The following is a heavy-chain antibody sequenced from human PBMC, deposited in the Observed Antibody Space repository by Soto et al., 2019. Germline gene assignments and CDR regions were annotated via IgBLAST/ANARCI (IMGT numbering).Heavy chain of an antibody. J-gene: IGHJ3*02. D-gene: IGHD2-15*01. V-gene: IGHV3-23*01. CDR3: ARLYSRAYDI. CDR1: GFTFSSYA. CDR2: VTAGGDNT. Sequence: EVQLLESGGGLVQPGGSLRLSCAASGFTFSSYAMTWVRQTPGQGLRWVSTVTAGGDNTYHADSVKGRFTISRDTSKNTLYLQMNSLRVEDTAIYHCARLYSRAYDIWGQGTMVIVSS.